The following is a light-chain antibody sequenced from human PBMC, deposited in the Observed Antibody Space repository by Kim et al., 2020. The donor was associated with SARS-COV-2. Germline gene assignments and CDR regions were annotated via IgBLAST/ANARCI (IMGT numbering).Light chain of an antibody. V-gene: IGKV3-11*01. J-gene: IGKJ4*01. CDR3: QQGSNWPLT. CDR1: QSVSSS. CDR2: DAS. Sequence: LSPGERATLSCRASQSVSSSLAWYQHKPGQAPRLLIYDASNGATGIPARFSGSGSGTDFTLTISSLEPEDFAVYYCQQGSNWPLTFGGGTKVDIK.